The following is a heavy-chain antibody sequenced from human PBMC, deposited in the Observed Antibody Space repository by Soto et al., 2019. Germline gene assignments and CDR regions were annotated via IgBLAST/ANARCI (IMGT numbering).Heavy chain of an antibody. CDR3: ARDVAALDAFDI. Sequence: SETLSLTCTVSGGSISSGGYYWSWIRQHPGKGLEWIGYIYYSGSTYYNPSLKSRVTISVDTSKNQFSLKLSSVTAADTAVYYCARDVAALDAFDIWGQGTMVTVSS. CDR1: GGSISSGGYY. D-gene: IGHD6-25*01. V-gene: IGHV4-31*03. CDR2: IYYSGST. J-gene: IGHJ3*02.